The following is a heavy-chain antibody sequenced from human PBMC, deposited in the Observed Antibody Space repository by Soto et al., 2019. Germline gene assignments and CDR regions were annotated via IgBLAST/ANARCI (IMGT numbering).Heavy chain of an antibody. D-gene: IGHD2-2*01. CDR2: ISLYSDGT. CDR3: ARGVPGAVASFGA. J-gene: IGHJ5*02. V-gene: IGHV1-18*01. CDR1: GYTFSNYG. Sequence: QVQLVQSGGEVKRPGASVKVSCKTSGYTFSNYGITWVRQAPGQPLEWLGWISLYSDGTNYAQKFQGRVSMTTDTSTATVYVELRSRRSEGTAGYYWARGVPGAVASFGACVQGTLVTVSS.